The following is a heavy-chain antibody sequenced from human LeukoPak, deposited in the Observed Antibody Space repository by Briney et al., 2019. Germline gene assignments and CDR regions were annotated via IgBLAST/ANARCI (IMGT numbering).Heavy chain of an antibody. V-gene: IGHV3-7*01. CDR2: IKEDGSEE. CDR3: ARIRPGNYFGY. D-gene: IGHD6-6*01. Sequence: GGSLRLSCIASGFTFSIYWMSWVRQAPGKGLEWVASIKEDGSEEHYVDSVKGRFTISRDNARNSVHVQMNSLRAEDTAVYFCARIRPGNYFGYWGQGALVTVSS. J-gene: IGHJ4*02. CDR1: GFTFSIYW.